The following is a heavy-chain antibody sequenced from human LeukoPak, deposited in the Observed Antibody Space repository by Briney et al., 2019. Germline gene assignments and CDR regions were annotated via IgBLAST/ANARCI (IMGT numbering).Heavy chain of an antibody. CDR1: GYTFTSYA. V-gene: IGHV1-2*06. CDR3: ARGYWGSWYFDY. Sequence: ASVKVSCKASGYTFTSYAISWVRQAPGQGLEWMGRINPNSGGTNYAQKFQGRVTMTRDTSISTAYMELSRLRSDDTAVYYCARGYWGSWYFDYWGQGTLVTVSS. D-gene: IGHD7-27*01. CDR2: INPNSGGT. J-gene: IGHJ4*02.